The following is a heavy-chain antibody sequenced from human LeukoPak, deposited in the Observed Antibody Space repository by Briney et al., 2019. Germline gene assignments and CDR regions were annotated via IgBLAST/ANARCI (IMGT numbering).Heavy chain of an antibody. CDR1: GFTFKEYS. Sequence: GGSLRLSCEASGFTFKEYSISWVRQAPGRGLEWLVYFSGSSTAIYHADSVKGRFTISRDNGKNSVYLQMTNLIGEDTAVYFCAREPRYSHYYLDVWGKGTTVTVSS. CDR3: AREPRYSHYYLDV. D-gene: IGHD5-18*01. V-gene: IGHV3-48*04. CDR2: FSGSSTAI. J-gene: IGHJ6*03.